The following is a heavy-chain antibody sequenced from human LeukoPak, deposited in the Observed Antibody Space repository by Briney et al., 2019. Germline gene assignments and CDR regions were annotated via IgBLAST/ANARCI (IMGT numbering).Heavy chain of an antibody. CDR1: GGSIISSDYH. Sequence: SETLSLTCTVSGGSIISSDYHWGWVRQPPGAGLEWIGYIYYSGSTNYNPSLKSRVTISVDTSKNQFSLNLRSVTAADTAVYYCARAPIGRFDTWGQGTLVTVSS. J-gene: IGHJ5*02. D-gene: IGHD3/OR15-3a*01. CDR3: ARAPIGRFDT. V-gene: IGHV4-61*08. CDR2: IYYSGST.